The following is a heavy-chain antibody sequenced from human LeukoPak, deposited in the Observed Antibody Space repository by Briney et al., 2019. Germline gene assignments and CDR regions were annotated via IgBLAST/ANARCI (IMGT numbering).Heavy chain of an antibody. CDR2: IYYSGST. CDR1: GGSISSYY. CDR3: ARAQRGYSYGLYFDY. V-gene: IGHV4-59*01. J-gene: IGHJ4*02. D-gene: IGHD5-18*01. Sequence: TSETLSLTCTVSGGSISSYYWSWIRQPPGKGLEWIGYIYYSGSTNYNPSLKSRVTISVDTSKNQFSLKLSSVTAADTAVCYCARAQRGYSYGLYFDYWGQGTLVTVSS.